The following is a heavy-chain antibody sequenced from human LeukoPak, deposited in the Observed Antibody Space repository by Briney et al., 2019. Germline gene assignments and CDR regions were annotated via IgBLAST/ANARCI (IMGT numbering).Heavy chain of an antibody. Sequence: GGSLRLSCAASGFTFSSYGMHWVRQAPGKGLEWVAVISYGGNNNYYADSVKGRFTISRDNSKNTLYLQMNSLRAEDTAVYYCAKDPAAYCGGDCYSYYYYVMDVWGQGTTVTVSS. V-gene: IGHV3-30*18. CDR2: ISYGGNNN. CDR1: GFTFSSYG. D-gene: IGHD2-21*02. CDR3: AKDPAAYCGGDCYSYYYYVMDV. J-gene: IGHJ6*02.